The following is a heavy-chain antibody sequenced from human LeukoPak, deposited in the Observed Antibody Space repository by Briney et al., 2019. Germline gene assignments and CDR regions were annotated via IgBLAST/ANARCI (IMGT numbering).Heavy chain of an antibody. V-gene: IGHV3-74*03. D-gene: IGHD2-2*01. CDR3: AAPGCSSACYYYMDV. CDR2: INDDGSKT. CDR1: GFTFSSYW. J-gene: IGHJ6*03. Sequence: GGSLRLSCAASGFTFSSYWMHWVRHAPGKGLVWVSRINDDGSKTTYADSVKGRFTISRDNAKNTLYLQMNSLRAEDTAVYYCAAPGCSSACYYYMDVWGKGTTVTVSS.